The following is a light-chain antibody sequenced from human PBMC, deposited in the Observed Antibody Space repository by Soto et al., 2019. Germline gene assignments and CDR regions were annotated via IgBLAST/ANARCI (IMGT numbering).Light chain of an antibody. Sequence: EIVMTQSPATLSVSPGERATLSCRASQSVSSNLAWYQQKPGQAPRLIIYGASTRATGIPARFSGSGSGTEFTLTISSLQSEDFAVYYCQQYNNWPYLFTFGPGTKVDIK. V-gene: IGKV3-15*01. CDR1: QSVSSN. CDR2: GAS. CDR3: QQYNNWPYLFT. J-gene: IGKJ3*01.